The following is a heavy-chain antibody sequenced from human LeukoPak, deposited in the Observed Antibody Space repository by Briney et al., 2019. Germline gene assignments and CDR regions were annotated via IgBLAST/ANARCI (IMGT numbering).Heavy chain of an antibody. CDR1: GASISTPNW. J-gene: IGHJ6*03. V-gene: IGHV4-59*11. D-gene: IGHD3-10*01. CDR2: IYYSGST. Sequence: SETLSLTCAVSGASISTPNWWSWVRQPPGKGLEWIGYIYYSGSTNYNPSLKSRVTISVDTSKNQFSLKLSSVTAADTAVYYCARVNPHHYYGSGPYYYYYYMDVWGKGTTVTISS. CDR3: ARVNPHHYYGSGPYYYYYYMDV.